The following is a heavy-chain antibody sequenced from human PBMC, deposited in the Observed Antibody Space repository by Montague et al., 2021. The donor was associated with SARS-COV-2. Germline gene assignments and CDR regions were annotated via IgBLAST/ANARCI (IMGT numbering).Heavy chain of an antibody. CDR2: FSLDTDRI. CDR3: GKDLTPGGMDV. V-gene: IGHV3-9*01. CDR1: GFNFESYA. Sequence: SLRLSCAVSGFNFESYAMHWVRQAPGKGLEWVAGFSLDTDRIDYADSVKGRFIVSRDKARDTLYLQMSSLRPEDSAVYYCGKDLTPGGMDVWGQGTTVIVSS. D-gene: IGHD3-10*01. J-gene: IGHJ6*02.